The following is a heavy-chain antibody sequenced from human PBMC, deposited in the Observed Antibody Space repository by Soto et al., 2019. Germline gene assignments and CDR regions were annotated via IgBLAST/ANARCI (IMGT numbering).Heavy chain of an antibody. V-gene: IGHV3-33*01. Sequence: QVQLVESGGGVVQPGRSLRLSCAASGLTFSSCAMHWVRQAPGKGLEWVAVIWYDGSNKYYADSVKGRFTIPRDNSKNTLYLQMNSLRAEDTAVYYCAREGKDIVATIRPYYFDYWGQGTLVTVSS. CDR2: IWYDGSNK. D-gene: IGHD5-12*01. CDR1: GLTFSSCA. CDR3: AREGKDIVATIRPYYFDY. J-gene: IGHJ4*02.